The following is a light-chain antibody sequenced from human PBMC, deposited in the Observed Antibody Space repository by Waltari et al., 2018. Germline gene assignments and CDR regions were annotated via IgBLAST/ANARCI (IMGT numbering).Light chain of an antibody. J-gene: IGKJ1*01. Sequence: EIVLTQSPGTLSFSPGERATLSCRASQSVGTYLAWYQQTPGQAPRLLIYGASNRAAGIPDRFSGSGSGTDFSLTISRLEPEDFAVYYCKKYERLPATFGQGTKVEIK. CDR3: KKYERLPAT. V-gene: IGKV3-20*01. CDR1: QSVGTY. CDR2: GAS.